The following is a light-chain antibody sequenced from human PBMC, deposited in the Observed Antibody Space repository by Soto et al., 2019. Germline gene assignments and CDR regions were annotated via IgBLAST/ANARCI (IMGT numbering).Light chain of an antibody. CDR3: RSPASSLSGPYV. J-gene: IGLJ1*01. Sequence: QSVLTQPPSVSGAPGQRVTISCTGSSSNIGAGYDVHWYQQLPGTAPKLLIYGNSNRPSGVPDRFSGSKSGTSASLAITGLHAEDQPAPSCRSPASSLSGPYVFGPGTKLT. CDR1: SSNIGAGYD. V-gene: IGLV1-40*01. CDR2: GNS.